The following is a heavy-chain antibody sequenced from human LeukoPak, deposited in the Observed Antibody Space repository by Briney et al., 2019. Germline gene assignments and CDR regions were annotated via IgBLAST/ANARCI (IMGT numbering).Heavy chain of an antibody. V-gene: IGHV3-48*04. CDR3: ARESQVANRYVFDY. CDR1: GFTFSSYS. J-gene: IGHJ4*02. CDR2: ISSSSNTV. Sequence: GGSLRLSCAASGFTFSSYSMNWVRQAPGKGLEWISYISSSSNTVYYADSVKGRFTISRDNAQNSLYLQMTGVRAEDTAVYYCARESQVANRYVFDYTGQGTLVTASS. D-gene: IGHD3-16*02.